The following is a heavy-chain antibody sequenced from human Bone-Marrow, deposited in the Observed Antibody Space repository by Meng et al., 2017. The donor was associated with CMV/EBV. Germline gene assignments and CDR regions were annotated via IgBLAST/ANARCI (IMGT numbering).Heavy chain of an antibody. CDR1: GFTFSSYE. V-gene: IGHV3-48*03. D-gene: IGHD3-22*01. J-gene: IGHJ4*02. Sequence: GGSLRLSCAASGFTFSSYEMNWVRQAPGKGLEWVSGISGSGGATYYADSVKGRFTISRDNAKNSLYLQMNSLRAEDTAVYYCARVYYYDSSFDYWGQGTLVTVSS. CDR2: ISGSGGAT. CDR3: ARVYYYDSSFDY.